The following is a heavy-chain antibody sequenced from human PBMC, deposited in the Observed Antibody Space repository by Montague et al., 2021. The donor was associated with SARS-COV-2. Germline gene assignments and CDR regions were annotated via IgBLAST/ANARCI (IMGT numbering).Heavy chain of an antibody. D-gene: IGHD4-23*01. J-gene: IGHJ4*02. Sequence: SETLSLTCAVYGGSFSGYYWTWIRQSPGKGLEWIAEINHSRTTSYNFNPSLRSRVTISVDTSKSQFSLKLSSVTAADTGVYYCARWDPQTLTLIGLRGKSASDYWGQGTLVTVSS. CDR3: ARWDPQTLTLIGLRGKSASDY. CDR1: GGSFSGYY. CDR2: INHSRTTSY. V-gene: IGHV4-34*01.